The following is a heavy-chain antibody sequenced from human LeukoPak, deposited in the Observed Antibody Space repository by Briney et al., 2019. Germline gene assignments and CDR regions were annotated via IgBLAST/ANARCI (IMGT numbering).Heavy chain of an antibody. D-gene: IGHD2-2*01. J-gene: IGHJ4*02. CDR2: ISSSSSYI. V-gene: IGHV3-21*01. Sequence: GGSLRLSCAASGFTFSSYSMNWVRQAPGKGLEWVSSISSSSSYIYYADSVKGRFTISRDNAKNSLYLQMNSLRAEDTAVYYCASGGDIVVVPAALGDYWGQGTLVTVSS. CDR3: ASGGDIVVVPAALGDY. CDR1: GFTFSSYS.